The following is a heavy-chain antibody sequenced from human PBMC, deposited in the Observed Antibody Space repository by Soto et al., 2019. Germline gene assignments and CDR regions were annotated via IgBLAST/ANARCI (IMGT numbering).Heavy chain of an antibody. J-gene: IGHJ4*02. D-gene: IGHD2-15*01. Sequence: EVQLLESGGGLVQPGGSLRLSCAASGFTFSSYAMSWVRQAPGRGLEWVSVISSSGGSTYYAYSVKGRFTIPRDNSKNTLYLQMNSLRAEDTAVYYCAKGGGSSYFAYWGQGTLVTVSS. CDR1: GFTFSSYA. V-gene: IGHV3-23*01. CDR3: AKGGGSSYFAY. CDR2: ISSSGGST.